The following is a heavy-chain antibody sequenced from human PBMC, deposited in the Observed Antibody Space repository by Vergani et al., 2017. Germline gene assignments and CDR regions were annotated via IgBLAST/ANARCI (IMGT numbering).Heavy chain of an antibody. CDR1: GGTFSSYA. Sequence: QVQLVQSGAEVKKPGSSVKVSCKASGGTFSSYAISWVRQAPGQGLEWMGGIIPIFGTANYAQKFQGRVTITADESTSTAYMELSSLRSEATAVYYCARVLEDGSGSYRHYYYYYGMDVWGQXP. V-gene: IGHV1-69*12. J-gene: IGHJ6*02. CDR2: IIPIFGTA. CDR3: ARVLEDGSGSYRHYYYYYGMDV. D-gene: IGHD3-10*01.